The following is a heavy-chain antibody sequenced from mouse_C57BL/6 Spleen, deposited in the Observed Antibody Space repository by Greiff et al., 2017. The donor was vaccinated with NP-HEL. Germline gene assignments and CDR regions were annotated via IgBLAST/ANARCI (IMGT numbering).Heavy chain of an antibody. CDR3: ARYDYDDDGYYYAMDY. Sequence: VQLVESGPGLVQPSQSLSITCTVSGFSLTSYGVHWVRQSPGKGLEWLGVIWSGGSTDYNAAFISRLSISKDNSKSQVFFKMNSLQADDTAIYYCARYDYDDDGYYYAMDYWGQGTSVTVSS. D-gene: IGHD2-4*01. V-gene: IGHV2-2*01. CDR1: GFSLTSYG. J-gene: IGHJ4*01. CDR2: IWSGGST.